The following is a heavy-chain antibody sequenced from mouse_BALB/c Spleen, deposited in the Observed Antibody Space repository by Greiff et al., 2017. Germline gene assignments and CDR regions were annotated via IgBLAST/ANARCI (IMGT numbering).Heavy chain of an antibody. J-gene: IGHJ4*01. CDR1: GFTFSSYG. D-gene: IGHD2-4*01. CDR2: INSNGGST. Sequence: EVMLVESGGGLVQPGGSLKLSCAASGFTFSSYGMSWVRQTPDKRLELVATINSNGGSTYYPDSVKGRFTISRDNAKNTLYLQMSSLKSEDTAMYYCARWDYDGVDYWGQGTSVTVSS. V-gene: IGHV5-6-3*01. CDR3: ARWDYDGVDY.